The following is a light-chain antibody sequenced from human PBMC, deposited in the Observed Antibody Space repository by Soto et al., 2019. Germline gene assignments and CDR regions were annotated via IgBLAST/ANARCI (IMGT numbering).Light chain of an antibody. CDR3: LQDYNYPLT. CDR2: AVS. J-gene: IGKJ1*01. V-gene: IGKV1-6*01. Sequence: AIQMTQSPSSLSASVGDRVTITCRASQGIGNDLGWYQQKPGKAPKFLIYAVSSLQSGVPSRFSGSGSGTDFTLTISSLQPEDFATYYCLQDYNYPLTFGQGTKVEIK. CDR1: QGIGND.